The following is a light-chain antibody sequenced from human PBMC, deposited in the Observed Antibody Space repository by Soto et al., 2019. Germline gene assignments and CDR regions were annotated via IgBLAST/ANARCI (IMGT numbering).Light chain of an antibody. CDR1: QSISSY. CDR2: AAS. J-gene: IGKJ4*01. Sequence: DIQMTQSPSSLSASVGDRVTITCRASQSISSYLHWYQQKPGKAPKLLIYAASSLQSGVPSRFSGSGSGTDFTLTINSLQPEDFATYYCQRSFSTPLTFGGGTKVEIK. CDR3: QRSFSTPLT. V-gene: IGKV1-39*01.